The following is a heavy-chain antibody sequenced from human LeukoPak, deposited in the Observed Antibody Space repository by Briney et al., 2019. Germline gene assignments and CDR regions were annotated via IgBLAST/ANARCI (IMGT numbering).Heavy chain of an antibody. CDR2: IYYSGST. D-gene: IGHD3-16*01. CDR3: ARALERGFGGVICYFDY. CDR1: GGSISSSSYY. V-gene: IGHV4-39*01. Sequence: PSETLSLTCTVSGGSISSSSYYWGWIRQPPGKGLEWIGSIYYSGSTYYNPSLKSRVTISVDTSKNQFSLKLSSVTAADTPVYYCARALERGFGGVICYFDYWGQGTLVTVSS. J-gene: IGHJ4*02.